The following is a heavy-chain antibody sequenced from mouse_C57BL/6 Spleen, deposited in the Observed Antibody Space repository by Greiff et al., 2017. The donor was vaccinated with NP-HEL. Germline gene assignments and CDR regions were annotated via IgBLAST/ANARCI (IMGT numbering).Heavy chain of an antibody. J-gene: IGHJ3*01. CDR1: GYSITSGYY. V-gene: IGHV3-6*01. Sequence: VQLQQSGPGLVKPSQSLSLTCSVTGYSITSGYYWNWIRQFPGNKLEWMGYISYDGSNNYNPSLKNRISITRDTSKNQFFLKLNSVTTEDTATYYCARADSNYGAAWFAYWGQGTLVTVSA. CDR3: ARADSNYGAAWFAY. CDR2: ISYDGSN. D-gene: IGHD2-5*01.